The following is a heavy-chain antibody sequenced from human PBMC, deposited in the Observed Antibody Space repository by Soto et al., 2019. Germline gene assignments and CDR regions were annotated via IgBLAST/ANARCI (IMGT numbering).Heavy chain of an antibody. J-gene: IGHJ3*02. CDR1: GGSISSGGYY. CDR3: ARVSRGLRLGELSSDAFDI. D-gene: IGHD3-16*02. CDR2: IYYSGST. V-gene: IGHV4-31*03. Sequence: SETLSLTCTVSGGSISSGGYYWSWIRQHPGKGLEWIGYIYYSGSTYYNPSLKSRVTISVDTSKNQFSLKLSSVTAADTAVYYCARVSRGLRLGELSSDAFDIWGQGTMVTV.